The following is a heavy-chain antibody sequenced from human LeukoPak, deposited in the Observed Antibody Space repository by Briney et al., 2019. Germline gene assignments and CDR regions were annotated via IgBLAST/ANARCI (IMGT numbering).Heavy chain of an antibody. CDR2: ISYDGSNK. D-gene: IGHD4-17*01. J-gene: IGHJ4*02. CDR3: AKDRVPYGEFDY. CDR1: GFTFSSYG. V-gene: IGHV3-30*18. Sequence: GGSLRLSCAASGFTFSSYGMHWVRQAPDKGLEWVAVISYDGSNKYYADSVKGRFTISRDNSKNTLYLQMNSLRAEDTAVYYCAKDRVPYGEFDYWGQGTLVTVSS.